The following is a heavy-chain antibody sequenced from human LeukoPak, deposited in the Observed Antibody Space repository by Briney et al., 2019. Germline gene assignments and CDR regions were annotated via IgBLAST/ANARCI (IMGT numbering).Heavy chain of an antibody. D-gene: IGHD3-10*01. CDR2: ISYDGSNK. CDR3: AKDWYYGSGSYGMDV. V-gene: IGHV3-30*18. J-gene: IGHJ6*02. Sequence: GGSLRLSCAASGFTFSSYGMHWVRQAPGKGLEWVAVISYDGSNKYYADSVEGRFTISRDNSKNTLYLQMNSLRAEDTAVYYCAKDWYYGSGSYGMDVWGQGTTVTVSS. CDR1: GFTFSSYG.